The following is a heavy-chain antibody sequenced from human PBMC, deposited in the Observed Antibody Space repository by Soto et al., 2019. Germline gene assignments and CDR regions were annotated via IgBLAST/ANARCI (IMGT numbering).Heavy chain of an antibody. CDR2: IYAGGDTT. Sequence: GGSLRLSCAASGFMFSNYAMFWVRQAPGKGLDWVSTIYAGGDTTHYAESVKGRFTISRDNSNNRLYLQLINLRAEDTAVYFCAKDLIRGDGYVDFDYWGQGTLVTVSS. D-gene: IGHD3-10*01. CDR1: GFMFSNYA. CDR3: AKDLIRGDGYVDFDY. J-gene: IGHJ4*02. V-gene: IGHV3-23*01.